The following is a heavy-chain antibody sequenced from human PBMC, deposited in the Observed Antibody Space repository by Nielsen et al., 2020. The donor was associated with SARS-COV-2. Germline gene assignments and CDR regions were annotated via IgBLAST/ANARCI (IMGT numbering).Heavy chain of an antibody. CDR3: ARGSSGWYVNWFDP. CDR2: ISSGSSSV. CDR1: GFTFSRYS. V-gene: IGHV3-48*01. J-gene: IGHJ5*02. Sequence: GESLRLSCAASGFTFSRYSMNWVRQAPGKGLEWVSYISSGSSSVHYADSLKGRFTISRDNSKNTLYLQMNSLRAEDTAVYYCARGSSGWYVNWFDPWGQGTLVTVSS. D-gene: IGHD6-19*01.